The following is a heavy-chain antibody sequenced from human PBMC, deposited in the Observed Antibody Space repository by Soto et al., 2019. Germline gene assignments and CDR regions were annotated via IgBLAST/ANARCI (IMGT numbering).Heavy chain of an antibody. D-gene: IGHD2-15*01. Sequence: GGSLRLSCAASGFTFSSYAMHWVRQAPGKGLEWVAVISYDGSNKYYADSVKGRFTISRDNSKNTLYLQMNSLRAEDTAVYYCARDRLSLTVVTYFDYWGPGTLVTVSS. CDR2: ISYDGSNK. V-gene: IGHV3-30-3*01. CDR1: GFTFSSYA. CDR3: ARDRLSLTVVTYFDY. J-gene: IGHJ4*02.